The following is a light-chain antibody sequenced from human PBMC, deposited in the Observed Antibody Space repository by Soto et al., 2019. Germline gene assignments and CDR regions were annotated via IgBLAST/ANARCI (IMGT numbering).Light chain of an antibody. CDR1: QTSNSRY. CDR3: HPYDT. CDR2: GAS. Sequence: EVVLTQSPGTLSLSPGERATLSCRASQTSNSRYLAWYQQRPGQAPRLLLYGASSRATGSPARFTGSGTGTAFTLQTSKLEPEDFAVYYCHPYDTFGQGTKLEI. V-gene: IGKV3-20*01. J-gene: IGKJ2*01.